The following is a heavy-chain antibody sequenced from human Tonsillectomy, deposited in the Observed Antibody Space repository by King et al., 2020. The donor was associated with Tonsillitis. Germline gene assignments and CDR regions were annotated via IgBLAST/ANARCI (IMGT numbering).Heavy chain of an antibody. CDR3: AWDDDVWGSPSFDY. J-gene: IGHJ4*02. D-gene: IGHD3-16*01. CDR2: INHSGST. V-gene: IGHV4-34*01. CDR1: GGSFSSYY. Sequence: VQLQQWGAGLLQPSGSLSLTCAVYGGSFSSYYWSWVRQPPGKGLEWIGEINHSGSTNYNPSLKSRVTISVDTSKNQSSLKLSSVTAADTAVYYCAWDDDVWGSPSFDYWGQGTLVTVSS.